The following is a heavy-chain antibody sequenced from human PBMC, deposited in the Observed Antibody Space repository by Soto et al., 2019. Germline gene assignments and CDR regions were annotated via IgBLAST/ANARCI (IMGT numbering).Heavy chain of an antibody. J-gene: IGHJ4*02. V-gene: IGHV4-31*03. D-gene: IGHD3-3*01. Sequence: QVQLQESGPGLVKPSQTLSLTCTVSGGSISSGGYYWSWIRQHPGKGLEWIGYIYYSGSTYYNPSLKSRVTISVDTSKNQFSLKLSSVTAADTAVYCCARDVFWSGYKYFDYWGQGTLVTVSS. CDR2: IYYSGST. CDR1: GGSISSGGYY. CDR3: ARDVFWSGYKYFDY.